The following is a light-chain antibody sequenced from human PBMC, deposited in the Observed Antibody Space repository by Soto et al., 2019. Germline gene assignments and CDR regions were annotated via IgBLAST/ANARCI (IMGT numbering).Light chain of an antibody. CDR1: QRISNSY. V-gene: IGKV3-15*01. CDR3: QQYNNWPRT. Sequence: EIVLTQSPGTLSLSPGERATLSCRASQRISNSYLAWYHQKPGQAPRLLIYGASTRATGIPARFSGSGSGTEFTLTINSLQSEDFAVYYCQQYNNWPRTFGQGTKVDIK. CDR2: GAS. J-gene: IGKJ1*01.